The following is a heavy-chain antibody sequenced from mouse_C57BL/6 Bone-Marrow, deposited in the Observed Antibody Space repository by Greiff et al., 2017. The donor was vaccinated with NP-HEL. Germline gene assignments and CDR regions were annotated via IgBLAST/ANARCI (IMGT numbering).Heavy chain of an antibody. J-gene: IGHJ4*01. CDR2: ISNLAYSI. Sequence: DVKLVESGGGLVQPGGSLKLSCAASGFTFSDYGMAWVRQAPRKGPEWVAFISNLAYSIYYADTVTGRFTISRENAKNTLYLEMSSLRSEDTAMYYCARRGNYGSSYYAMDYWGQGTSVTVSS. CDR1: GFTFSDYG. V-gene: IGHV5-15*04. CDR3: ARRGNYGSSYYAMDY. D-gene: IGHD1-1*01.